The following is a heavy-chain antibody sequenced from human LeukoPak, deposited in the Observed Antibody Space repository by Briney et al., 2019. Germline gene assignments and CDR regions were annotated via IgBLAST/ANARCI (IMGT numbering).Heavy chain of an antibody. V-gene: IGHV3-30*02. Sequence: GGSLRLSCAASGFTFSSYGMHWVRQAPGKGLEWVAFIRYDGSNKYYADSVKGRFTISRDNSKNTLYLQMNSLRAEDTAVYYCAKGKAYYYDSSGHRYFDYWGQGTLVTVSS. J-gene: IGHJ4*02. D-gene: IGHD3-22*01. CDR2: IRYDGSNK. CDR1: GFTFSSYG. CDR3: AKGKAYYYDSSGHRYFDY.